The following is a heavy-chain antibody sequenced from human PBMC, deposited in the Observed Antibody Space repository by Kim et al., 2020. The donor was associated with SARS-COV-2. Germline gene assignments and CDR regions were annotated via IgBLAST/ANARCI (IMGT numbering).Heavy chain of an antibody. D-gene: IGHD6-13*01. V-gene: IGHV1-46*01. CDR3: ARDSVGYSSSWYPY. J-gene: IGHJ4*02. Sequence: AQQCQGRVTMTRDTSTSTVYMELSSLRSEDTAVYYCARDSVGYSSSWYPYWGQGTLVTVSS.